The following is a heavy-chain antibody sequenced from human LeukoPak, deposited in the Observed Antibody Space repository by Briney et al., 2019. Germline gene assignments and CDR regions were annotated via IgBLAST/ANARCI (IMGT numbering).Heavy chain of an antibody. J-gene: IGHJ4*02. Sequence: GRSLRLSCAASGFTFSSYAMHWVRQAPGKGLEWVAVISYDGSNKYYADSVKGRFTISRDNSKNTLYLQMNSLRAEDTAVYYCAKGKNSLVVGATTGVDYWGQGTLVTVSS. CDR3: AKGKNSLVVGATTGVDY. V-gene: IGHV3-30-3*01. CDR2: ISYDGSNK. CDR1: GFTFSSYA. D-gene: IGHD1-26*01.